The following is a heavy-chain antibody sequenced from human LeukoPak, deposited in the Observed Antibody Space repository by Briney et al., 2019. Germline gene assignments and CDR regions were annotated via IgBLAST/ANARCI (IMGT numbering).Heavy chain of an antibody. CDR1: GYTFTGYY. V-gene: IGHV1-2*06. J-gene: IGHJ4*02. D-gene: IGHD3-16*02. Sequence: GASVKVSCKASGYTFTGYYMHWVRQAPGQGLEWMGRINPNSGGTNYAQEFQGRVTMTRDTSISTAYMELSRLRYDDTAVYYCARDKYYDYVWGSYRPDYWGQGTLVTVSS. CDR3: ARDKYYDYVWGSYRPDY. CDR2: INPNSGGT.